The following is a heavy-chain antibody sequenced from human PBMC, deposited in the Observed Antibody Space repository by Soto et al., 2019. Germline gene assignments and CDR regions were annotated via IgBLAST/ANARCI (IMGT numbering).Heavy chain of an antibody. CDR2: IIPIFGTA. CDR1: GGTFSSYA. D-gene: IGHD3-10*01. Sequence: ASVKVSCKASGGTFSSYAISWVRQAPGQGLEWMGGIIPIFGTANYAQKFQGRVTITADESTSTAYMELSSLRSEDTAVYYCARSSVLMGSTMVRGVENVYYYYYGMDVWGQGTTVTVSS. CDR3: ARSSVLMGSTMVRGVENVYYYYYGMDV. V-gene: IGHV1-69*13. J-gene: IGHJ6*02.